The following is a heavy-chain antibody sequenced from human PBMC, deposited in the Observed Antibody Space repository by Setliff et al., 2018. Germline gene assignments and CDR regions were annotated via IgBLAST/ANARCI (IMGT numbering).Heavy chain of an antibody. CDR3: ARDYLGCSGYFWEKEYNWFDP. CDR2: ISAYNGNT. CDR1: GYTFTSYG. V-gene: IGHV1-18*01. Sequence: ASVKVSCKASGYTFTSYGISWVRQAPGQGLEWMGWISAYNGNTNYAQKLQGRVTMTTDTSTSTAYMELRSLRSDDTAVYYCARDYLGCSGYFWEKEYNWFDPWGQGTLVTVSS. J-gene: IGHJ5*02. D-gene: IGHD3-22*01.